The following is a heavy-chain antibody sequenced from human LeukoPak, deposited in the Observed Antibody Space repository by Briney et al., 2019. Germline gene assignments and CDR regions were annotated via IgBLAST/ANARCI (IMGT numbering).Heavy chain of an antibody. CDR1: GGSITSSTYY. D-gene: IGHD3-9*01. J-gene: IGHJ4*02. CDR2: IYYSGST. Sequence: SETLSLTCTVSGGSITSSTYYWGWIRQPPGKGLEWIGYIYYSGSTNYSPSLTSRVTISVDTSKNQFSLKLTSVTAADTAVYYCARYNILTGSDYWGQGILVTVSS. CDR3: ARYNILTGSDY. V-gene: IGHV4-61*05.